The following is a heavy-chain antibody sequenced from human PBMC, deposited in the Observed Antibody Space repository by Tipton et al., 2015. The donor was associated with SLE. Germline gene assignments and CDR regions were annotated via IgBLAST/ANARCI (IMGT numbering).Heavy chain of an antibody. CDR2: ISGSGGST. J-gene: IGHJ3*02. CDR3: ANLRDYYDSSGYPDAFDI. Sequence: SLRLSCAASGFTFSSYAMHWVRQAPGKGLEWVSAISGSGGSTYYADSVKGRFTISRDNSKNTLYLQMNSLRAEDTAVYYCANLRDYYDSSGYPDAFDIWGQGTMVTVSS. V-gene: IGHV3-23*01. D-gene: IGHD3-22*01. CDR1: GFTFSSYA.